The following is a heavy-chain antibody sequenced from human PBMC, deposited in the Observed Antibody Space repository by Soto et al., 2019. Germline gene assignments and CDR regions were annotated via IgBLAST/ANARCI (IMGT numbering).Heavy chain of an antibody. J-gene: IGHJ1*01. CDR2: VSTYNGNT. D-gene: IGHD6-19*01. CDR1: GYIFTSYG. CDR3: ARVNGQWLVSD. Sequence: QVQLVQSGAEVKNPGASVKVSCKASGYIFTSYGISWVRQAPGQGLEWVGRVSTYNGNTKYAQKLQCRVTMTTDTSASIAYMELRRLRSDDLAVYYCARVNGQWLVSDWGQGTLVTVSS. V-gene: IGHV1-18*03.